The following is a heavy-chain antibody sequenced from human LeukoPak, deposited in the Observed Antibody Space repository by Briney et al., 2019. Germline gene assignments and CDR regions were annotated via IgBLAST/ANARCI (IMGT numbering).Heavy chain of an antibody. CDR2: INSDGNEG. Sequence: GGSLRLSCAVSGLTFSGFWMSWSRQAPGKGLEWVASINSDGNEGYYADVVKGRFTISRDNAKNSLYLQINSLRAEDTAVYYCARSSYSSSSSVWGQGTMVTVSS. J-gene: IGHJ3*01. V-gene: IGHV3-7*03. D-gene: IGHD6-6*01. CDR3: ARSSYSSSSSV. CDR1: GLTFSGFW.